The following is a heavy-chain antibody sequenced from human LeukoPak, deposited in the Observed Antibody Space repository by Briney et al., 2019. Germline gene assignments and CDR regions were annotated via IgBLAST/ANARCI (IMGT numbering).Heavy chain of an antibody. D-gene: IGHD3-3*02. J-gene: IGHJ4*02. Sequence: PGGSLRLSCAASGFTFSSYAMNWVRQAPGKGLEWVSVISGSGGNTYYADSVKGRFTISRDNSKNTLHLQMNSLRAEDTAVYYCAKDRGTSGLANYFDYWGQGTPVTVSS. CDR3: AKDRGTSGLANYFDY. V-gene: IGHV3-23*01. CDR1: GFTFSSYA. CDR2: ISGSGGNT.